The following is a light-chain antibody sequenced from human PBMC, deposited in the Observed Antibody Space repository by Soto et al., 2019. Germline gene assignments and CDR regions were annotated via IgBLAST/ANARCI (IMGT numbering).Light chain of an antibody. CDR2: AAS. CDR1: ETINNY. J-gene: IGKJ1*01. V-gene: IGKV1-39*01. Sequence: DIRMTQSPSSLSVSVGDGVTITCRASETINNYLNWYQQKPARAPKLLIHAASTLQSGVPSRFSGSGSGTDFTLTISSLQPEDFATYSCQQSYTTPWTFGLGTRVEI. CDR3: QQSYTTPWT.